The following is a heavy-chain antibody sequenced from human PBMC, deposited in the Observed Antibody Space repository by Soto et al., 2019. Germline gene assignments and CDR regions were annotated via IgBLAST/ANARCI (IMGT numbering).Heavy chain of an antibody. J-gene: IGHJ2*01. Sequence: QVQLQESGPGLVKPSGTLSLTCAVSGDSTSNSNWWSWVRQPPGKGREWIGEAHNSGSTNYNSSIESRVTISIDTSKNEVSLNLRSVTAADTAVYFCARRIYGDWYFDLWGRGTLATVTS. CDR1: GDSTSNSNW. V-gene: IGHV4-4*02. CDR2: AHNSGST. CDR3: ARRIYGDWYFDL. D-gene: IGHD3-16*01.